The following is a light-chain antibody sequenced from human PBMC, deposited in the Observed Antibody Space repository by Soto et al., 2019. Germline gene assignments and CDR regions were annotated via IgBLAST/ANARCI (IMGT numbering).Light chain of an antibody. CDR1: QGISSF. V-gene: IGKV1-9*01. CDR2: AAS. J-gene: IGKJ4*01. Sequence: DIQLTQSPSFLSASVGDRVTITCRASQGISSFLAWYQQKPGKAPNFLIYAASTLQSGVPSRFSGRGFGTEFTLTISSLQPEDFATYYCQQVKSYPLNFGGGTKVEIK. CDR3: QQVKSYPLN.